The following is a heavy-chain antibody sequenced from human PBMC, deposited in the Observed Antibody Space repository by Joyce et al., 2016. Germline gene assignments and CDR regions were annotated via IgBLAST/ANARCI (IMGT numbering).Heavy chain of an antibody. CDR1: GFTFTVYY. Sequence: QVQLVQSGTEVKKPGASVKVSCKASGFTFTVYYMHWVRKAPGQGLERKGKNKIENGDTHYTRNFQGRVTMTRDTSVNTAYMEVTRLRSDDTAFCYCAREGLPHGGFDYWALGTLITVSS. J-gene: IGHJ4*02. CDR2: NKIENGDT. V-gene: IGHV1-2*02. CDR3: AREGLPHGGFDY.